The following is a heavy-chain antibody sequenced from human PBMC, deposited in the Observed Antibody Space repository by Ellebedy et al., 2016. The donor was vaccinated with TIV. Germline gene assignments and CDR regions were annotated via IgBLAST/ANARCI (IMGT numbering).Heavy chain of an antibody. Sequence: SETLSLTCAVSGGSLSDNYWTWIRQPPGKGLEWIGYTYYTGSTNYNPSLKSRVTISVNMPRNQFSLKLSSVTAADTAVYYCVSSASMDAFDLWGQGTMVTFSS. D-gene: IGHD3-16*01. CDR1: GGSLSDNY. V-gene: IGHV4-59*01. J-gene: IGHJ3*01. CDR2: TYYTGST. CDR3: VSSASMDAFDL.